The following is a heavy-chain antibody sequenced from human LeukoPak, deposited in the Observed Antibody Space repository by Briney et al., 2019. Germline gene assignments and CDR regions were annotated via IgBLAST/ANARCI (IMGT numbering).Heavy chain of an antibody. Sequence: PGGSLRLSCAASGFTFSSYAMSWVRQAPGKGLEWVANIKQDGSEKYYVDSVKGRFTISRDNAKSSLFLQLNSLRAEDTAVYYCARDRGRYYMDVWGKGTTVTISS. CDR1: GFTFSSYA. CDR3: ARDRGRYYMDV. J-gene: IGHJ6*03. CDR2: IKQDGSEK. V-gene: IGHV3-7*01. D-gene: IGHD6-25*01.